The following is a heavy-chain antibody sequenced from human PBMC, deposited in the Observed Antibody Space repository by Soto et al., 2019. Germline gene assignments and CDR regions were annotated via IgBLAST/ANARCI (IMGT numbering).Heavy chain of an antibody. CDR1: GFTFSSYG. D-gene: IGHD6-13*01. J-gene: IGHJ6*02. Sequence: GSLRLSCAASGFTFSSYGIHWVRQAPGKGLEWLAVISYDGSNKYYADSVKGRFTISRDNSKNTLYLQMNSLRAEDTAVYYCAKEQYSSSWYFSGDYYYYGMDVWGQGTTVTVSS. CDR3: AKEQYSSSWYFSGDYYYYGMDV. V-gene: IGHV3-30*18. CDR2: ISYDGSNK.